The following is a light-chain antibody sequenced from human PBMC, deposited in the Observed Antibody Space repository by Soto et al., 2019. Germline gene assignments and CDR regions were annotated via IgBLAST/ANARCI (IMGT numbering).Light chain of an antibody. CDR2: EVS. CDR1: SSDVGAYNY. Sequence: QSALTQPPSAAGSPGQSVAISCTGTSSDVGAYNYVAWYQQHPGKVPKLMIYEVSKRPSGVPDRFSGSKSGNTASLTVSGIQADDEADYYCCSYAGSDVVVFGMGTKVTVL. V-gene: IGLV2-8*01. CDR3: CSYAGSDVVV. J-gene: IGLJ1*01.